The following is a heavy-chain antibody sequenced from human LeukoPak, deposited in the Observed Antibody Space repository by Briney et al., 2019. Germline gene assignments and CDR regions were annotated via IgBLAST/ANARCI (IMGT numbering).Heavy chain of an antibody. V-gene: IGHV5-51*01. CDR1: GYSFTSYW. D-gene: IGHD2-2*01. Sequence: GESLKISXKGSGYSFTSYWIGWVRQRPGKGLEWMGIIYPGDSDTRYSPSFQGQVTISADKSISTAYLQWSSLKASDTAMYYCARFTRSGYCSSTSCPWYMDVWGKGTTVTVSS. CDR2: IYPGDSDT. CDR3: ARFTRSGYCSSTSCPWYMDV. J-gene: IGHJ6*03.